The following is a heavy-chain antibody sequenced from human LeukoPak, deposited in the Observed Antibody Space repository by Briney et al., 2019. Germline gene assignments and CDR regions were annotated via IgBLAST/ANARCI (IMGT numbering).Heavy chain of an antibody. D-gene: IGHD6-19*01. V-gene: IGHV4-39*01. CDR1: GGSISSSSYY. Sequence: KPSETLSLTCTVSGGSISSSSYYWGWIRQPPGKGLEWIGSIYYSGGTYYNPSLKSRVTISVDTSKNQFSLKLSSVTAADTAVYYCARPLYSSGWAFDYWGQGTLVTVSS. J-gene: IGHJ4*02. CDR3: ARPLYSSGWAFDY. CDR2: IYYSGGT.